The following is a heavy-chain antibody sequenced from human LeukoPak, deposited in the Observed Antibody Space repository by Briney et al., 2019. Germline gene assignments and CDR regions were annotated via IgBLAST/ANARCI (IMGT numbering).Heavy chain of an antibody. CDR2: ISSSSSYI. V-gene: IGHV3-21*01. J-gene: IGHJ4*02. CDR3: ARDFLAVEPGGFDY. CDR1: GFTFSSYS. Sequence: GGSLRLSCAASGFTFSSYSMNWVRQAPGKGLEWVSSISSSSSYIYYADSVKGRFTISRDNAKNSLYLQMNSLRAEDTAVYYCARDFLAVEPGGFDYRGQGTLVTVSS. D-gene: IGHD2-15*01.